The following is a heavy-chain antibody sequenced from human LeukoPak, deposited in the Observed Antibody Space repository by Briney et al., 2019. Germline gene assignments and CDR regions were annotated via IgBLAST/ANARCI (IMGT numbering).Heavy chain of an antibody. J-gene: IGHJ6*02. Sequence: GESLKISCKGSGYTFTTYWIGWVRQMPGKGLEWMGFIYPGDSDTRYSPSFQGQVTISADKSISTAYLQWSSLKASDTAMYYCARGYSGYYFYYGMDVWGQGTTVIVSS. CDR1: GYTFTTYW. D-gene: IGHD5-12*01. V-gene: IGHV5-51*01. CDR2: IYPGDSDT. CDR3: ARGYSGYYFYYGMDV.